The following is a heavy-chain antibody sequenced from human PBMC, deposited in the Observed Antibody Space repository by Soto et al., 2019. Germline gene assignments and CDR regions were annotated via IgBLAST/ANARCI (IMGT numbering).Heavy chain of an antibody. J-gene: IGHJ6*02. D-gene: IGHD2-15*01. Sequence: ASVKVSCEASGDTRTDFSIHWVRQAPGQRPEGMGWLSVGNGDTKYSQKFQGRVTITRDTSARTAYMELSNLRSEDTAVYYCATSEGDCGGGSCYNYFYYYGMDVWGQGPTVTVSS. V-gene: IGHV1-3*01. CDR1: GDTRTDFS. CDR3: ATSEGDCGGGSCYNYFYYYGMDV. CDR2: LSVGNGDT.